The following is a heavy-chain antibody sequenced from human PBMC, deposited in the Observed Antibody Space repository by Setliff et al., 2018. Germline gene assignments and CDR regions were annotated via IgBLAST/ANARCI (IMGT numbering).Heavy chain of an antibody. CDR2: IAVYTGKT. J-gene: IGHJ4*02. CDR3: LRLVRYCTTTTCQTLSGGEH. CDR1: GYTFSESI. Sequence: ASVKVSCKASGYTFSESIVSWVRQAPGQGLEWMGWIAVYTGKTYSAQKFQGRLTMTTDKSTNMAYLDLRGLRSDDTAVYYCLRLVRYCTTTTCQTLSGGEHWGQGTLVTVSS. V-gene: IGHV1-18*01. D-gene: IGHD2-8*01.